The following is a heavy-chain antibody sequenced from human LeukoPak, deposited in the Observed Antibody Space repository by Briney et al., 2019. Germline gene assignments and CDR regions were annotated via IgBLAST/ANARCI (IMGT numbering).Heavy chain of an antibody. CDR3: AKAMVRGVLDY. V-gene: IGHV3-48*01. CDR2: ISSLSGTI. J-gene: IGHJ4*02. CDR1: GFTFSSYS. D-gene: IGHD3-10*01. Sequence: GGSLRLSCAASGFTFSSYSMNWVRQAPGEGLEWVSYISSLSGTIYYADSVKDRFTISRDNAKNSLYLQMNSLRTEDTALYYCAKAMVRGVLDYWGQGTLVTVSS.